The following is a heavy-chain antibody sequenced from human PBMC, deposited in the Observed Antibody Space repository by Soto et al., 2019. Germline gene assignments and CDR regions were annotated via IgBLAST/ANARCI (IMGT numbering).Heavy chain of an antibody. CDR2: IRSKANSYAT. Sequence: EVQLVESGGGLVQPGGSLKLSCAASGFTFSGSAMHWVRQASGKGLEWVGRIRSKANSYATAYAASVKGRFTISRDDSKSTAYLHLHSLKTEDTAVYSCPRHRSGCNDGSGGDDYYYMDGWRKGTMVTVS. V-gene: IGHV3-73*01. J-gene: IGHJ6*03. CDR1: GFTFSGSA. CDR3: PRHRSGCNDGSGGDDYYYMDG. D-gene: IGHD6-25*01.